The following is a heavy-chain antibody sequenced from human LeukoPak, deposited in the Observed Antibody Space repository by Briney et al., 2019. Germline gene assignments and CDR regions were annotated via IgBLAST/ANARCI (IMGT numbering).Heavy chain of an antibody. CDR2: IIPIFGTA. Sequence: SAKVSCKASGGTFSSYAISWVRQAPGQGLEWMGGIIPIFGTANYAQKFQGRVTITADESTSTAYMELSSLRSEDTAVYYCAANDYGGSHYYYYYYMDVWGKGTTVTVSS. CDR3: AANDYGGSHYYYYYYMDV. V-gene: IGHV1-69*13. CDR1: GGTFSSYA. J-gene: IGHJ6*03. D-gene: IGHD4-23*01.